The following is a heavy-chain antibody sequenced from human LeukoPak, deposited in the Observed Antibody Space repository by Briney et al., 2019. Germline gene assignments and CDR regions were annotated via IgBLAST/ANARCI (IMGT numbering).Heavy chain of an antibody. CDR2: IYTSGST. J-gene: IGHJ4*02. Sequence: SETLSLTCTVSGGSISSYYWSWIRQPPGKGLEWIGYIYTSGSTNYNPSLKSRVTISVDTSKNQFSLKLSSVIAADTAVYYCARHPGRGSSPDYWGQGTLVTVSS. D-gene: IGHD6-6*01. CDR3: ARHPGRGSSPDY. CDR1: GGSISSYY. V-gene: IGHV4-4*09.